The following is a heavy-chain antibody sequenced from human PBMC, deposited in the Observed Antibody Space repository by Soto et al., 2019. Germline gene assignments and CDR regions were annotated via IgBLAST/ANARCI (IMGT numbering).Heavy chain of an antibody. CDR3: ARSSGSYGYWFDP. CDR2: IYYSGST. Sequence: QLQLQESGPGLVKPSETLSLTCTVSGGSISSSSYYWGWIRQPPGKGLEWIGSIYYSGSTYYNPSLKSRVTISVDTSKNQFSLKLSSVTAADTDVYYCARSSGSYGYWFDPWGQGTLVTVSS. D-gene: IGHD1-26*01. J-gene: IGHJ5*02. V-gene: IGHV4-39*01. CDR1: GGSISSSSYY.